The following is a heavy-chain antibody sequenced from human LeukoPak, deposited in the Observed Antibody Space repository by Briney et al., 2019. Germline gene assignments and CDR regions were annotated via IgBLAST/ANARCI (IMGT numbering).Heavy chain of an antibody. D-gene: IGHD3-16*01. Sequence: GGSLRLSCAASGFTVSSNYMSWVRQAPGKGLEWVSVIYSSGSTYYADSVKGRFTISRDNSKNTLYLQMNSLRAEDTAVYYCAKASWVSSTDAVRWGQGTLVTVSS. J-gene: IGHJ4*02. V-gene: IGHV3-66*01. CDR1: GFTVSSNY. CDR2: IYSSGST. CDR3: AKASWVSSTDAVR.